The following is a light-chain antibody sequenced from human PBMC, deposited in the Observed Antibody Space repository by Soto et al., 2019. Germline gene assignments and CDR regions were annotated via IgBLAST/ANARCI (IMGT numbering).Light chain of an antibody. V-gene: IGKV1-9*01. CDR3: QQLSTYPST. J-gene: IGKJ4*01. Sequence: DIQMTQSPSSLSASVGNRVTITCQASQDIATYLNWYQQKPGKAPNLLIFAASTLQSGVPSRFSGSGSGTDFTLTISSLQAEDFATYYCQQLSTYPSTFGGGTKVDIK. CDR1: QDIATY. CDR2: AAS.